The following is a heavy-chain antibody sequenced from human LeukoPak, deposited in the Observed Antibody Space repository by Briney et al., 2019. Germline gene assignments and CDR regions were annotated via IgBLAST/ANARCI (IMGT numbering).Heavy chain of an antibody. J-gene: IGHJ3*02. Sequence: GGSLRLSCAASGFTFSSYAMSWVRQAPGKGLEWGSAISGSGGSTYYAGSVKGRFTISRDNSKNTLYLQMNSLRAEDTAVYYCAKDRKYYYDSSGYKAFDIWGQGTMVTVSS. V-gene: IGHV3-23*01. CDR3: AKDRKYYYDSSGYKAFDI. CDR1: GFTFSSYA. CDR2: ISGSGGST. D-gene: IGHD3-22*01.